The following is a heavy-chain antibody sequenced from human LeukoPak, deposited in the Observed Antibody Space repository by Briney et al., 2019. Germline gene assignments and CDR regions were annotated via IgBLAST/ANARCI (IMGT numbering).Heavy chain of an antibody. J-gene: IGHJ4*02. CDR3: AKDTLGYCTGGVCSHFDY. D-gene: IGHD2-8*02. V-gene: IGHV3-23*01. CDR1: GFTFSSYA. CDR2: IRSTGGST. Sequence: GGPLRLPCAASGFTFSSYAMRWVRQAPGKALEWVSAIRSTGGSTNYADSVKGRFTISRDNSKNTLFLQMNSLRAEDTAVYYCAKDTLGYCTGGVCSHFDYWGQGTLVTVSS.